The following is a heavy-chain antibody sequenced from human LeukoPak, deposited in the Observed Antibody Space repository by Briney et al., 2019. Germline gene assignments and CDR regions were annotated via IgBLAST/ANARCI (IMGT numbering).Heavy chain of an antibody. Sequence: GGSLRLSCAASGFTFSSYEMNWVRQAPGKGPEWISYISSSGSTIYYADSVKGRFTISRDNAKNSLYLQMNSLRAEDTAVYYCARSDSSGSTYRFWGQGTLVTVSS. J-gene: IGHJ4*02. CDR2: ISSSGSTI. V-gene: IGHV3-48*03. D-gene: IGHD3-22*01. CDR1: GFTFSSYE. CDR3: ARSDSSGSTYRF.